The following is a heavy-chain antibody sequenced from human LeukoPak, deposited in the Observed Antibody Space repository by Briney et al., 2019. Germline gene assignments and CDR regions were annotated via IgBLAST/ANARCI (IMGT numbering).Heavy chain of an antibody. J-gene: IGHJ4*02. D-gene: IGHD4-17*01. V-gene: IGHV3-23*01. CDR2: ISGSGGST. Sequence: GGSLRLSCAASGFTFSSYGMHWVRQAPGKGLEWVSAISGSGGSTYYADSVKGRFTISRDNSKNTLYLQMNSLRAEDTAVYYCANRRTTVSYFFDYWGQGTLVTVSS. CDR3: ANRRTTVSYFFDY. CDR1: GFTFSSYG.